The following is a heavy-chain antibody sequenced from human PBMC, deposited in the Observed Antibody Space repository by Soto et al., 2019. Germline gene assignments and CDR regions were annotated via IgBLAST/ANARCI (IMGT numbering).Heavy chain of an antibody. CDR3: ARTGGMDL. J-gene: IGHJ6*02. V-gene: IGHV4-34*01. CDR1: GGSFTGYY. CDR2: INHSGST. Sequence: QVQLQQWGAGLLKPSETLSLTCAVYGGSFTGYYWSWLRQPPGKGPEWIGEINHSGSTKYNPSLENRVTISVDTTKNQFSLKPNSVSAADTAVYYCARTGGMDLWSQGATVTVSS.